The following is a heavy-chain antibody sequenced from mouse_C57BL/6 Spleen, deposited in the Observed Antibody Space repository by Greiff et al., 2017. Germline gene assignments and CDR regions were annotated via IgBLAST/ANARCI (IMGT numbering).Heavy chain of an antibody. D-gene: IGHD2-5*01. CDR1: GYTFTDYY. Sequence: EVQLQESGPVLVKPGASVKMSCKASGYTFTDYYMNWVKQSHGKSLEWIGVINPYNGGTSYNQKFKGKATLTVDKSSSTAYMELNSLTSEDSAVYYCARYSSYAMDYWGQGTSVTVSS. CDR2: INPYNGGT. V-gene: IGHV1-19*01. J-gene: IGHJ4*01. CDR3: ARYSSYAMDY.